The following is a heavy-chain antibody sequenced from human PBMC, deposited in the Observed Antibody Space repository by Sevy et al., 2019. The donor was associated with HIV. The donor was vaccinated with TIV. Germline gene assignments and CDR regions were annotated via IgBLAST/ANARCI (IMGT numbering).Heavy chain of an antibody. V-gene: IGHV3-23*01. CDR1: GFTFSSYA. CDR2: ISGSGGST. CDR3: AKVTGVTMVRGVIIKGGYFDY. Sequence: GGSLRLSCAASGFTFSSYAMSWVRQAPGKGLEWVSAISGSGGSTYYADSVKGRFTISRDNSKNTLYLQMNSLRAEDTAVYYWAKVTGVTMVRGVIIKGGYFDYWGQGTLVTVSS. D-gene: IGHD3-10*01. J-gene: IGHJ4*02.